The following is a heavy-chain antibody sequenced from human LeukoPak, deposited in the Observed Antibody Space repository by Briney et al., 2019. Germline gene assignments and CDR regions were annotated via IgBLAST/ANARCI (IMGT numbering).Heavy chain of an antibody. CDR2: ISGSGGST. CDR1: GFTFSSYA. D-gene: IGHD3-10*01. CDR3: AKRNTMVRGGPCFDY. Sequence: GGSLRLSCAASGFTFSSYAMSWVRQAPGKGLEWVSVISGSGGSTYYADSVKGRFTVSRDNSKNMLYLQMNNLRPEDTAIYYCAKRNTMVRGGPCFDYWGQGLLVTVSS. V-gene: IGHV3-23*01. J-gene: IGHJ4*02.